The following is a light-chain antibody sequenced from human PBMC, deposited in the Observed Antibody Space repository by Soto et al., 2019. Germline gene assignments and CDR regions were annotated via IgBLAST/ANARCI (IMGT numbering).Light chain of an antibody. J-gene: IGKJ5*01. CDR3: QQYYGNLIT. CDR2: WAS. CDR1: QSVLYTSNNRNY. V-gene: IGKV4-1*01. Sequence: DIVXTQSPDSLAVSLGERATINCKSSQSVLYTSNNRNYLAWYQQNPGQPPKLLIYWASTRDSGVPDRFSGSGSGTDFNLTISSLQAEDVAVYYCQQYYGNLITFGQWTRLEIK.